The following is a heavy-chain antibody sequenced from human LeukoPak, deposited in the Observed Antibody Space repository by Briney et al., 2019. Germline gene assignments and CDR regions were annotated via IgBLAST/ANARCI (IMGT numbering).Heavy chain of an antibody. CDR2: LSDSGGST. D-gene: IGHD3-22*01. CDR1: GFTFSNYA. J-gene: IGHJ4*02. V-gene: IGHV3-23*01. CDR3: AKDYYDSSGSRYTH. Sequence: GGSLRLSCVASGFTFSNYAMSWVRQVPGGRLEWVSALSDSGGSTWYVDSVKGRFTISRDNSKNTLYLQMNNLRAEDTATYYCAKDYYDSSGSRYTHWGQGTLVTVSS.